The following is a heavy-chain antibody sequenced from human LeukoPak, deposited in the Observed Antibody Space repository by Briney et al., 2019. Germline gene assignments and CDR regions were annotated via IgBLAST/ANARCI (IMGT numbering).Heavy chain of an antibody. D-gene: IGHD6-19*01. V-gene: IGHV3-9*01. J-gene: IGHJ4*02. CDR1: GFTFDDYA. Sequence: GGSLRLSCAASGFTFDDYAMHWVRQAPGKGLEWVPGISWNSGSIGYADSVKGRFTISRDNAKNSLYLQMNSLRAEDTALYYCAKVRSSGWPYFDYWGQGTLVTVSS. CDR2: ISWNSGSI. CDR3: AKVRSSGWPYFDY.